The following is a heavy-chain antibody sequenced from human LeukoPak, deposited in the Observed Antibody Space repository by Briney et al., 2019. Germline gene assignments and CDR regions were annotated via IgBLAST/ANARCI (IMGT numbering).Heavy chain of an antibody. CDR2: IDPRDSDT. CDR3: ARRQYQLNKPPFDY. V-gene: IGHV5-51*01. Sequence: GESLKISCKGSGYSFSSYWIGWVRQMPGKGLEWMGIIDPRDSDTRYSPSFRGQVTISAPKSINTAYLQWSSLKASDTAIYYCARRQYQLNKPPFDYWGQGTQVTVSS. D-gene: IGHD2-2*01. CDR1: GYSFSSYW. J-gene: IGHJ4*02.